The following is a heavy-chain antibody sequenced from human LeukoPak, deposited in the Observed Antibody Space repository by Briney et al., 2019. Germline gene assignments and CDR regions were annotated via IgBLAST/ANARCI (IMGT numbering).Heavy chain of an antibody. V-gene: IGHV1-46*01. CDR1: GYTFTSYY. J-gene: IGHJ4*02. D-gene: IGHD2-15*01. CDR3: ATGRYCSGTTCYSSLDF. CDR2: INPSGGST. Sequence: ASVKVSCKASGYTFTSYYMHWVRQAPGQGLEWMGIINPSGGSTSYAQKFQGRVTMTRDTSTSTVYMELSSLRSEDTAVYYCATGRYCSGTTCYSSLDFWGQGTLVTVSS.